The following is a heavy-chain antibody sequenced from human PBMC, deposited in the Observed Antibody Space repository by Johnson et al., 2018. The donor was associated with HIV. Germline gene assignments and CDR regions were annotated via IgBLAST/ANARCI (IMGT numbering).Heavy chain of an antibody. CDR1: GFTFSNAW. CDR2: IKRKTDGGTT. J-gene: IGHJ3*02. Sequence: MQLVESGGGLVKPGGSLRLSCAASGFTFSNAWMSWVRQAPGKGLEWVGRIKRKTDGGTTDYAAPVKGRFTISRDDSKNTLYLQMNSLKTEDTAVYYCTAALRVKGIWGQGTMVTVSS. CDR3: TAALRVKGI. V-gene: IGHV3-15*01. D-gene: IGHD2-15*01.